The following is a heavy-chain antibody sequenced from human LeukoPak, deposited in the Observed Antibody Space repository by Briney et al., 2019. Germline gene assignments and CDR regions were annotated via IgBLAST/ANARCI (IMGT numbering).Heavy chain of an antibody. CDR2: ITGSGSGK. D-gene: IGHD2-15*01. CDR1: GFTFSSYE. V-gene: IGHV3-48*03. J-gene: IGHJ4*02. CDR3: ARRYCSGGNCYGYFDY. Sequence: GGSLRLSCAASGFTFSSYEMNWVRQAPGKGLEWVSSITGSGSGKKYADSVKGRLTISRDNAKNTLYLQMNSLRGEDTAVYYCARRYCSGGNCYGYFDYWGQGTLVTVSS.